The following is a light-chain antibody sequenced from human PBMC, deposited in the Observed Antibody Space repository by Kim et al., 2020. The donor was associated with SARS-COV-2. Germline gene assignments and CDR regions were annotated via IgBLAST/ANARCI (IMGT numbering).Light chain of an antibody. J-gene: IGLJ2*01. Sequence: SYELTQPPSVSVSPGQTASITCSGDKLGDKYACWYQQKPGQSPVLVIYQDSKRPSGIPERFSGSNSGNTATLTISGTQAMDEADYCCQAWDSSTRVFGGGTQLTVL. CDR1: KLGDKY. CDR3: QAWDSSTRV. CDR2: QDS. V-gene: IGLV3-1*01.